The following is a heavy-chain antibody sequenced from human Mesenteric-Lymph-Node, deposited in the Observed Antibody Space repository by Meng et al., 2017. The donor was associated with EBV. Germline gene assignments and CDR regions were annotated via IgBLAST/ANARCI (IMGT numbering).Heavy chain of an antibody. CDR3: ARTSVAVLYVGLDY. V-gene: IGHV4-4*02. CDR1: GGSISSSNW. Sequence: QVRLQSSGPGRVKPSGTLSLACAVSGGSISSSNWSSWVRQPPGKGLEWSGEIYHTGNTNYNPSLKSRVTISVDKSKNQFSLNLTSVTAADTAVYYCARTSVAVLYVGLDYWGQGTLVTVSS. CDR2: IYHTGNT. D-gene: IGHD2-8*02. J-gene: IGHJ4*02.